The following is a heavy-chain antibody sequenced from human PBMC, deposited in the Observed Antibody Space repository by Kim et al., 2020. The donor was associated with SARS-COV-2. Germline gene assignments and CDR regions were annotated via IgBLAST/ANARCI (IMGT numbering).Heavy chain of an antibody. D-gene: IGHD3-10*01. J-gene: IGHJ3*01. V-gene: IGHV4-39*01. Sequence: SETLSLTCTVSGGSIASSAYYWGWIRQPPGKGLEWIGTIYSDGSTYSNPSLKSRITIFVDTSNNHFSLKLTPGAAADTADYYCARHEPITRLREGAFDL. CDR2: IYSDGST. CDR1: GGSIASSAYY. CDR3: ARHEPITRLREGAFDL.